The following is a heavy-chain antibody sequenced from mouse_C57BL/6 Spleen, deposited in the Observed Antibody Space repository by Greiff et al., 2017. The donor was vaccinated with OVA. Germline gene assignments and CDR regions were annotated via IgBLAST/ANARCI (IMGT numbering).Heavy chain of an antibody. Sequence: DVKLVESGPGLVKPSQSLSLTCSVTGYSITSGYYWNWIRQFPGNKLEWMGYISYDGSNNYNPSLKNRISITRDTYKNQFFLKLNSVTTEDTATYYCASYYSKERYFDVWGTGTTVTVSS. J-gene: IGHJ1*03. D-gene: IGHD2-12*01. CDR2: ISYDGSN. V-gene: IGHV3-6*01. CDR1: GYSITSGYY. CDR3: ASYYSKERYFDV.